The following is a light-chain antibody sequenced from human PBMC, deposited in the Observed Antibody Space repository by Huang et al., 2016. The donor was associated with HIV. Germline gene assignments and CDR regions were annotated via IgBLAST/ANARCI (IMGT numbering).Light chain of an antibody. Sequence: EIVLTQSPATLSLSPGERATLSCRASQSVSSYLAWYQQKPGQAPRLLIYDASNRATGSPVRFSGSGSGTDFTLTISSLEPEDFAVYYCQQRSNWPPMYTFGQGTKLEIK. J-gene: IGKJ2*01. V-gene: IGKV3-11*01. CDR1: QSVSSY. CDR3: QQRSNWPPMYT. CDR2: DAS.